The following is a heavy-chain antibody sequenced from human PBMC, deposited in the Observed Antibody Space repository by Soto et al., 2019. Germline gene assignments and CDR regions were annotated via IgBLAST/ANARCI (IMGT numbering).Heavy chain of an antibody. V-gene: IGHV3-30*18. J-gene: IGHJ6*02. CDR2: ISYDGSNK. D-gene: IGHD3-3*01. CDR3: AKDAYYDFWSGYLSYGMDV. Sequence: QVQLVESGGGVVQPGRSLRLSCAASGFTFSSYGMHWVRQAPGKGLEWVAVISYDGSNKYYADSVKGRFTISRDNSKNTLYLQMNSLRAEDTAVYYCAKDAYYDFWSGYLSYGMDVWGQGTTVTVSS. CDR1: GFTFSSYG.